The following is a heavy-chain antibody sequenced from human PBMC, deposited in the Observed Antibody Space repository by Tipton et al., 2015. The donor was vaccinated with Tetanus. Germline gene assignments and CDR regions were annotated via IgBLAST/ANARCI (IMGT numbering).Heavy chain of an antibody. CDR3: ARDRGEDWTNFYYMDV. J-gene: IGHJ6*03. D-gene: IGHD3/OR15-3a*01. V-gene: IGHV3-7*01. Sequence: SLRLSCAASGFTFSSYAVSWVRQAPGKGLEWVANINRNGGGKYYVDSVKGRFTISRDEAKKSVYLEMSSLTVGDTAVYYCARDRGEDWTNFYYMDVWGKGATVIVSS. CDR2: INRNGGGK. CDR1: GFTFSSYA.